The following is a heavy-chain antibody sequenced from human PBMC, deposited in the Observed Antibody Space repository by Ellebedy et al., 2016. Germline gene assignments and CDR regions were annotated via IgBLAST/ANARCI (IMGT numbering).Heavy chain of an antibody. Sequence: GGSLRLXCAASGFSFDSYWMFWVRQGPRKGLEGVSSLKNDGSDTDYVDSVKGRFTISRDNAKNTLYLQMNAPGVDDTAVYYFARGWTYITWHGWFDSWGQGTQVFVSS. CDR3: ARGWTYITWHGWFDS. D-gene: IGHD3-10*01. CDR2: LKNDGSDT. J-gene: IGHJ5*01. V-gene: IGHV3-74*01. CDR1: GFSFDSYW.